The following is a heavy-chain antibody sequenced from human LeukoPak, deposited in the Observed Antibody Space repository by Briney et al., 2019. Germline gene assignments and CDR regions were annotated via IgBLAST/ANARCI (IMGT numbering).Heavy chain of an antibody. J-gene: IGHJ5*02. CDR2: ISACNGNT. D-gene: IGHD6-6*01. CDR1: GYTFTSYG. V-gene: IGHV1-18*01. Sequence: GASVKVSCKASGYTFTSYGISWVRQAPGQGLEWMGWISACNGNTNYAQKLQGRVTMTTDTSTSTAYMELRSLRSDDTAVYYCARELGRIAARPSWFDPWGQGTLVTVSS. CDR3: ARELGRIAARPSWFDP.